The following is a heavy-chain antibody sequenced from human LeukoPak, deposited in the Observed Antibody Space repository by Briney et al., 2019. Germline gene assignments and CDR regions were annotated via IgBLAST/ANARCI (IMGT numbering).Heavy chain of an antibody. D-gene: IGHD3-22*01. V-gene: IGHV4-39*01. CDR1: GGSISSYY. CDR2: IYYSGST. CDR3: ARHDRYDSSGIGNGLIDY. Sequence: SETLSLTCTVSGGSISSYYWSWIRQPPGKGLEWIGSIYYSGSTYYNPSLKSRVTISVDTSKNQFSLKLSSVTAADTAVYYCARHDRYDSSGIGNGLIDYWGQGTLVTVSS. J-gene: IGHJ4*02.